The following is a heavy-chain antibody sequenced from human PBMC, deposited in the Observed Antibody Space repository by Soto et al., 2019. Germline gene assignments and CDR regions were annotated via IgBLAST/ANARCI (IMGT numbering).Heavy chain of an antibody. D-gene: IGHD5-12*01. J-gene: IGHJ4*02. Sequence: ASVKVSCKASGYTFTSYAMHWVRQAPGQRLEWMGWINAGSGNTKYSQKFQGRVTITRDTSASTAYMELSSLRSEDTAVYYCARTRGYSGYGPLDNWGQGTLVTVSS. V-gene: IGHV1-3*01. CDR2: INAGSGNT. CDR3: ARTRGYSGYGPLDN. CDR1: GYTFTSYA.